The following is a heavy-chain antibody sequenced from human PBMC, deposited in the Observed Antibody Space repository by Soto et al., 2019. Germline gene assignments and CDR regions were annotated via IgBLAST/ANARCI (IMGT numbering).Heavy chain of an antibody. CDR3: AKDGGTINYPRGMAA. CDR2: ISWNSGTI. Sequence: EVQLVESGGGLVQPGRSLRLSCATSGFNFDDYVMHWARQAPGKGLEWVAGISWNSGTIGTADTVKGRFTISRDNAAKSVYLQMNSLRAEDTALDYCAKDGGTINYPRGMAAGGRETTSTVSS. V-gene: IGHV3-9*01. D-gene: IGHD3-16*01. CDR1: GFNFDDYV. J-gene: IGHJ6*02.